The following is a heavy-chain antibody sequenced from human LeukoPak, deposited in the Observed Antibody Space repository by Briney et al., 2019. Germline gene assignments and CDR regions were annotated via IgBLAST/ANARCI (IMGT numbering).Heavy chain of an antibody. CDR2: IYYSGST. J-gene: IGHJ5*02. CDR3: ARDEKGDLWFDP. CDR1: GGSISSGGYY. D-gene: IGHD3-16*01. V-gene: IGHV4-31*03. Sequence: SETLSLTCTVSGGSISSGGYYWSWIRQHPGKGLEWIGYIYYSGSTYYNPSLKSRVTISVDTSKNQFSLKLSPVTAADTAVYYCARDEKGDLWFDPWGQGTLVTVSS.